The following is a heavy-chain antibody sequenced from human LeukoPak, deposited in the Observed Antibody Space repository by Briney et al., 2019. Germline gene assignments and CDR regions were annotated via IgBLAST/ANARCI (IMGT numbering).Heavy chain of an antibody. Sequence: GGSLRLSCAASGFTFSSYAMSWVRQAPGKGLEWVSSISSSGGATYYADSVKGRFTISRDNSKNTLHLQMNSLRAEDTAVYYCAKDFAQVPAAIFDYWGQGTLVTVS. D-gene: IGHD2-2*01. CDR2: ISSSGGAT. CDR1: GFTFSSYA. CDR3: AKDFAQVPAAIFDY. V-gene: IGHV3-23*01. J-gene: IGHJ4*02.